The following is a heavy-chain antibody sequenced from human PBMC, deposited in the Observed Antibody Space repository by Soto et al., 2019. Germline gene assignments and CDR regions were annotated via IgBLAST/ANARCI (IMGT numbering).Heavy chain of an antibody. Sequence: GSLRLSCAASGFTFSSYSMNWVRQAPGKGLEWVSSISSSSSYIYYADSVKGRFTISRDNAKNSLYLQMNSLRAEDTAVYYCARVGDYQSPDYYYYYGMDVWGQGTTVTVSS. CDR1: GFTFSSYS. V-gene: IGHV3-21*01. D-gene: IGHD3-16*01. J-gene: IGHJ6*02. CDR3: ARVGDYQSPDYYYYYGMDV. CDR2: ISSSSSYI.